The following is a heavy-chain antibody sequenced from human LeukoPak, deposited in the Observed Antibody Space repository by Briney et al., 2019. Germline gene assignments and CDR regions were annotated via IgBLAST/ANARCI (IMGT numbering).Heavy chain of an antibody. Sequence: GRSLRLSCTASGFTFGDYAMSWVRQAPGKGLEWVGFIRSKANGGTTEYAASVKGRFTISRDDSKSIAYLQMNSLKTEDTAVYYCTRAPVYWGQGTLVTVSS. CDR2: IRSKANGGTT. J-gene: IGHJ4*02. V-gene: IGHV3-49*04. CDR3: TRAPVY. CDR1: GFTFGDYA.